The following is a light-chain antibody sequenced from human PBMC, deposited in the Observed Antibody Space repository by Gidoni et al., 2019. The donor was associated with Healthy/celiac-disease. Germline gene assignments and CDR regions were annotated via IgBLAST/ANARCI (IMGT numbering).Light chain of an antibody. CDR2: GAS. CDR1: QSVSSSS. J-gene: IGKJ2*01. Sequence: EIVLTQSPGTLSLSPGERATLSCRASQSVSSSSLAWYQQKPGQAPRLLIYGASSRATRIPDRFSGSGSVTDFTLTISRLEPEDFAVYYCQQYGSSLHTFGQGTKLEIK. CDR3: QQYGSSLHT. V-gene: IGKV3-20*01.